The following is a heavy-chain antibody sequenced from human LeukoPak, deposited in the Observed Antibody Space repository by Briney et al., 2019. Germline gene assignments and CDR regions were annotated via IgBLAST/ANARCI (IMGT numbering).Heavy chain of an antibody. CDR3: ARLSGPSGGPVSFFGLDV. CDR2: IYYRGDT. J-gene: IGHJ6*02. CDR1: GGSMTNYY. Sequence: SETLSLTCTVSGGSMTNYYWSWIRQSPGKGLEWIEHIYYRGDTKYNPSLKSRVTVAVDTSKQQFSLRLSSVSAADTAVYYCARLSGPSGGPVSFFGLDVWGQGTTVIVSS. D-gene: IGHD6-19*01. V-gene: IGHV4-59*08.